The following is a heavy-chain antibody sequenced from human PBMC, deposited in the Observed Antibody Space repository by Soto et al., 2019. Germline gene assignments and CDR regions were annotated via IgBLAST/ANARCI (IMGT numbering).Heavy chain of an antibody. J-gene: IGHJ4*02. V-gene: IGHV4-59*11. CDR3: ATVVSSGWSPDY. Sequence: SETLSLTCSVSGGSISGHYWIWIRQSPGKGLEWVGYIFYTGSTNYNPSLTSRVTLSVDTSTNQFSLRLSSVTAADTAVYYCATVVSSGWSPDYWGQGALVTVSS. D-gene: IGHD6-19*01. CDR2: IFYTGST. CDR1: GGSISGHY.